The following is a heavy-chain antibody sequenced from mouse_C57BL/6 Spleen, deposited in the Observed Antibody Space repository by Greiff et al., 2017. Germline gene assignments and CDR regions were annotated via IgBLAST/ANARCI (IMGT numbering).Heavy chain of an antibody. CDR2: IDPSDSYT. V-gene: IGHV1-69*01. Sequence: QVQLQQPGAELVMPGASVKLSCKASGYTFTSYWMHWVKQRPGQGLEWIGEIDPSDSYTNYNQKFKGKSTLTVDKSSSTAYMQLSSLTSEDSAVYYCARSMGLDYQYYFDYWGQGTTLTVAS. J-gene: IGHJ2*01. CDR1: GYTFTSYW. CDR3: ARSMGLDYQYYFDY. D-gene: IGHD2-4*01.